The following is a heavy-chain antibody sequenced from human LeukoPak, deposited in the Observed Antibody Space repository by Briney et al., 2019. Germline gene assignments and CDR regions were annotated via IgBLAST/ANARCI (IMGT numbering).Heavy chain of an antibody. CDR1: GGSISSYY. CDR3: ASRSSIWSGYQDTLYYFDS. J-gene: IGHJ4*02. D-gene: IGHD3-3*01. V-gene: IGHV4-59*01. Sequence: PSETLSLTCTVSGGSISSYYWSWLRQPPGKRLEWIGHIYYSGSTNYNPSLKSRVTISVDTSKNQFSLKLSSVTAADTAVYYCASRSSIWSGYQDTLYYFDSWGQGTLVTVSS. CDR2: IYYSGST.